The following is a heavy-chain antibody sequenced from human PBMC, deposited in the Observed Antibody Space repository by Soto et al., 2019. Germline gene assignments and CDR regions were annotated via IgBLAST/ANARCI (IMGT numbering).Heavy chain of an antibody. CDR3: ARGGGDIVVVPAANWFDP. J-gene: IGHJ5*02. D-gene: IGHD2-2*01. Sequence: QVQLVQSGAEVKKPGASVKVSCKASGYTFTSYGISWVRQSPGQWPEWMGWISAYNGNTNYAQKLQGRVTMTTDTPTRTAYMELRSLRSDDTAVYYCARGGGDIVVVPAANWFDPWGQGTLVTVSS. CDR2: ISAYNGNT. V-gene: IGHV1-18*01. CDR1: GYTFTSYG.